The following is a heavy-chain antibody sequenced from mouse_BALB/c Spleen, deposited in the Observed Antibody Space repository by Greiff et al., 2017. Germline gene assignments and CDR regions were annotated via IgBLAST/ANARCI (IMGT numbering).Heavy chain of an antibody. D-gene: IGHD2-10*02. Sequence: VQLQQSGPSLVQPSQSLSITCTVSGFSLTSYGVHWVRQSPGKGLEWLGVIWRGGSTDYNAAFMSRLSITKDNSKSQVFFKMNSLQADDTAIYYCAKNPYGNDYAMDYWGQGTSVTVSS. CDR3: AKNPYGNDYAMDY. CDR1: GFSLTSYG. J-gene: IGHJ4*01. V-gene: IGHV2-5-1*01. CDR2: IWRGGST.